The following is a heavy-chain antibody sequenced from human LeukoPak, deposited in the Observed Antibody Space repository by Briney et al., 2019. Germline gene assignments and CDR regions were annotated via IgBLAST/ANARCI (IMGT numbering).Heavy chain of an antibody. Sequence: QPGGSLRLSCAASAFTFSSYAMSWVRQAPGKGLEGGSTVSGSGGNTYYADSVKGRFTISRDNSKNTLYLQMNSLRAEETAVYYCAKGRSGYCSSTRCYAFDFWGQGTLVTVSS. CDR3: AKGRSGYCSSTRCYAFDF. J-gene: IGHJ4*02. V-gene: IGHV3-23*01. CDR1: AFTFSSYA. CDR2: VSGSGGNT. D-gene: IGHD2-2*01.